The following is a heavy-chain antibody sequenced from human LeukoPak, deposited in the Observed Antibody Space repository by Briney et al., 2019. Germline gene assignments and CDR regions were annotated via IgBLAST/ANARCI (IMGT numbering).Heavy chain of an antibody. CDR1: GFTFSSYG. Sequence: GGSLRLSCAASGFTFSSYGMHWVRQAPGKGLEWVAVISYDGSNKYYADSVKGRFTISRDNSKNTLYLQMNSLRAEDTAVYYCAKDRYYGDYWYYYYGMDVWGQGTTVTVSS. CDR2: ISYDGSNK. V-gene: IGHV3-30*18. CDR3: AKDRYYGDYWYYYYGMDV. J-gene: IGHJ6*02. D-gene: IGHD4-17*01.